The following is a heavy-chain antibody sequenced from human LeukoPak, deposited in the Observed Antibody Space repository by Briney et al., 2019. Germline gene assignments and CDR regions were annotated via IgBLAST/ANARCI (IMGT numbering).Heavy chain of an antibody. Sequence: GGSLRLSCKASGFTFGDYAMSWVRQAPGKGLEWVGFIRSKAYGGTTEYAASVKGRFTISRDDSKSIAYLQMNSLKTEDTAVYYCTRTYYYDSSGYPYFDYWGQGTLVTVSS. D-gene: IGHD3-22*01. CDR2: IRSKAYGGTT. CDR3: TRTYYYDSSGYPYFDY. V-gene: IGHV3-49*04. J-gene: IGHJ4*02. CDR1: GFTFGDYA.